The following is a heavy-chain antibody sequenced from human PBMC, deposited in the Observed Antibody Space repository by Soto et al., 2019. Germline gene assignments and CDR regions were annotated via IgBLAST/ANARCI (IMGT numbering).Heavy chain of an antibody. CDR2: IIPILGSA. CDR3: ASLDRVDAFEI. D-gene: IGHD5-12*01. Sequence: QVQLVQSGAEVKKPGSSVKVSCKASGGTLINYAISWVRQAPGQGLEWMGGIIPILGSANYAQKFQDRVTITADESTSTAYMELNSLRSEDAAVYYCASLDRVDAFEIWGQGTMVTVSS. V-gene: IGHV1-69*01. J-gene: IGHJ3*02. CDR1: GGTLINYA.